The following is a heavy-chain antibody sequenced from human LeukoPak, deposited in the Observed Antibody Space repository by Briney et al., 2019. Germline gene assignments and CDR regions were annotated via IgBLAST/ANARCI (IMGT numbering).Heavy chain of an antibody. V-gene: IGHV3-11*01. CDR2: ISSSGGTI. J-gene: IGHJ4*02. Sequence: RGSLRLSCAASGFTFSDYYMSWIRQAPGKGLEWVSYISSSGGTIYYADSVKGRFTISRDNAKNSLYLQINSLRAEDTAVYYCARNSPRSIVGATFDYWGQGTLVTVSS. CDR3: ARNSPRSIVGATFDY. CDR1: GFTFSDYY. D-gene: IGHD1-26*01.